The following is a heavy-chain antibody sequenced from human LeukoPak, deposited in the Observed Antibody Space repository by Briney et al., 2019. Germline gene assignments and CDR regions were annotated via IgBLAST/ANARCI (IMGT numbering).Heavy chain of an antibody. J-gene: IGHJ4*02. Sequence: SETLSLTCTVSGGSISSHYWSWIRQPPGKGLEWIGYIYYSGSTNYNPSLKSRVTISVDTSKNQFSLKLSSVTAADTAVYYCARGGVGATIRPKRERYYFDYWGQGTLVTVSS. CDR2: IYYSGST. CDR1: GGSISSHY. CDR3: ARGGVGATIRPKRERYYFDY. V-gene: IGHV4-59*11. D-gene: IGHD1-26*01.